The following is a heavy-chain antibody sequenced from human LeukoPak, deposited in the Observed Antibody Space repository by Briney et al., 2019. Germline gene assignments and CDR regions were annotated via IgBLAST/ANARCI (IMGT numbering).Heavy chain of an antibody. CDR3: ARALTGFDFWSGYVPFGY. J-gene: IGHJ4*02. D-gene: IGHD3-3*01. CDR1: GFTFSDYY. V-gene: IGHV3-11*01. CDR2: ISSSGSTI. Sequence: GGSLRLSCAASGFTFSDYYMSWIRQAPGKGLEWVSYISSSGSTIYYADSVKGRFTISRDNAKNSLYLQMNSLRAEDTAVYYCARALTGFDFWSGYVPFGYWGQGTLVTVSS.